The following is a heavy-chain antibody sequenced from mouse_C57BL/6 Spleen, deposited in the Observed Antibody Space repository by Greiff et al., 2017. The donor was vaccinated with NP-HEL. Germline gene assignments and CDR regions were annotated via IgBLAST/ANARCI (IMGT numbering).Heavy chain of an antibody. J-gene: IGHJ3*01. CDR2: ISYDGSN. Sequence: EVQLVESGPGLVKPSQSLSLTCSVTGYSITSGYYWNWIRQFPGNKLEWMGYISYDGSNNYNPSLKNRISITRDTSKNQFFLKLNSVTTEDTATYYCARGSNSAWFAYWGQGTLVTVSA. CDR1: GYSITSGYY. V-gene: IGHV3-6*01. D-gene: IGHD4-1*01. CDR3: ARGSNSAWFAY.